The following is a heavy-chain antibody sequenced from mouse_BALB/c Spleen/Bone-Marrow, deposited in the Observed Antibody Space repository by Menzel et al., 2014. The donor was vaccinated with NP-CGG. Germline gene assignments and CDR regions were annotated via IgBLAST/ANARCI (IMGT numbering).Heavy chain of an antibody. Sequence: QVQLQQSGPELVRPGVSAKISCKGSGYTFTDYAMHWVKQSHAKSLEWIGVISTYSGNTNYNQKFKGKATMTVDKSSSTAYMELARLTSEDSAVYYCARDYGSRIYAMDYWGQGTSVTVSS. CDR2: ISTYSGNT. J-gene: IGHJ4*01. CDR3: ARDYGSRIYAMDY. CDR1: GYTFTDYA. D-gene: IGHD1-1*01. V-gene: IGHV1-67*01.